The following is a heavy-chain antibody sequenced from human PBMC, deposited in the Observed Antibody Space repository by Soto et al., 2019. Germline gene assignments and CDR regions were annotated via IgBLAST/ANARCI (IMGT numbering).Heavy chain of an antibody. D-gene: IGHD5-12*01. CDR2: IRNKAYGGTT. J-gene: IGHJ4*02. CDR1: GFSFPDYT. CDR3: TRDGRYSGYPPPAF. V-gene: IGHV3-49*03. Sequence: GGSLRLSCTTSGFSFPDYTLSWFRQAPGKGLEWLGFIRNKAYGGTTEYAASVKGRFSISRDDPKSIAYLQMNSLKTEDTAVYYCTRDGRYSGYPPPAFWGQGTLVTVSS.